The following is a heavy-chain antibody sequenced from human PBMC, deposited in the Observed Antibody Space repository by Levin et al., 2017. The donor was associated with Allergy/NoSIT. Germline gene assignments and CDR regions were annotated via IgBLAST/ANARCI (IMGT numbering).Heavy chain of an antibody. Sequence: GESLKISCKASGYTFTSYYMHWVRQAPGQGLEWMGIINPSGGSTSYAQKFQGRVTMTRDTSTSTVYMELSSLRSEDTAVYYCAREVFGVVSRGGDAFDIWGQGTMVTVSS. J-gene: IGHJ3*02. CDR3: AREVFGVVSRGGDAFDI. V-gene: IGHV1-46*01. CDR2: INPSGGST. D-gene: IGHD3-3*01. CDR1: GYTFTSYY.